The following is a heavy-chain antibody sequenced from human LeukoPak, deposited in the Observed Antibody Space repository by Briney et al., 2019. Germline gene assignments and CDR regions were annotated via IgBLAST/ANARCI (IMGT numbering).Heavy chain of an antibody. CDR3: ATAYYYATAD. V-gene: IGHV3-48*02. D-gene: IGHD3-10*01. Sequence: GGSLRLSCAGSGFTFSGYSMNWVRQAPGKGLEWISFILSSGSTIYYADSVKGRFTISRDNAKNTLYLQMNNLGDEDTAMYYCATAYYYATADWGQGTLVTVSS. CDR1: GFTFSGYS. J-gene: IGHJ4*02. CDR2: ILSSGSTI.